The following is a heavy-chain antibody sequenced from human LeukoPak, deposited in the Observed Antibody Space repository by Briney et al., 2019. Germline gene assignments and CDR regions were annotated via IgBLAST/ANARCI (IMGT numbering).Heavy chain of an antibody. CDR3: ARVAYSSGWYIDY. D-gene: IGHD6-19*01. J-gene: IGHJ4*02. CDR2: IYYSGST. CDR1: GGSISSYY. Sequence: SETLSLTCTVSGGSISSYYWSWVRQPPGKGLEWIGYIYYSGSTNYNPSLKSRVTISVDTSKNQFSLKLSSVTAADTAVYYCARVAYSSGWYIDYWGQGTLVTVSS. V-gene: IGHV4-59*01.